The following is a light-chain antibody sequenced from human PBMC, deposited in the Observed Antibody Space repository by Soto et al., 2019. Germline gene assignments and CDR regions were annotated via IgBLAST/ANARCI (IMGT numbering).Light chain of an antibody. CDR1: SSNIERNT. J-gene: IGLJ1*01. Sequence: QSVLAQPPSASLTPGHRVTISCCGSSSNIERNTVNWYQQLPGAAPKLLIYGTNHRPSGVPDRFSGSKSGTSGSLAISGLQSEDEADYYCAAWDDSLNAQFVFGTGTKVTVL. V-gene: IGLV1-44*01. CDR2: GTN. CDR3: AAWDDSLNAQFV.